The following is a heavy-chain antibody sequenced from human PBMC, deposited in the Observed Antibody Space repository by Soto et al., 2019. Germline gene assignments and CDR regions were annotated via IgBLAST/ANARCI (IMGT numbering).Heavy chain of an antibody. CDR2: INAANGDT. CDR1: GYTFTSYG. V-gene: IGHV1-3*01. D-gene: IGHD6-13*01. CDR3: VRRHVSATGIDWFDP. J-gene: IGHJ5*02. Sequence: QVQLVQSGTEVKKPGASVKVSCKASGYTFTSYGIHWVRQAPGQRLEWMGWINAANGDTKYSPKFQGRVTITRDTSASTAYMELSSLRSEDMAVYYCVRRHVSATGIDWFDPWGQGTLVTVSS.